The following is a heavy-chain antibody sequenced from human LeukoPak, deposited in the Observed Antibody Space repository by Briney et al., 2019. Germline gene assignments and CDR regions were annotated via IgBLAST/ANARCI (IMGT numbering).Heavy chain of an antibody. J-gene: IGHJ4*02. Sequence: SETLSLTCAVYGGSFSGYYWSWIRQPPGKGLEWTGEINHSGSTNYNPSLKSRVTISVDTSKNQFSLKLSSVTAADTAVYYCARMPWAGYFDYWGQGTLVTVSS. CDR3: ARMPWAGYFDY. V-gene: IGHV4-34*01. CDR1: GGSFSGYY. CDR2: INHSGST. D-gene: IGHD1-26*01.